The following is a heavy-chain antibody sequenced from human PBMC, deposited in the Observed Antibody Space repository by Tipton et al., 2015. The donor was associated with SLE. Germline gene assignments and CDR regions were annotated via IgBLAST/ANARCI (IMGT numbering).Heavy chain of an antibody. CDR2: IYYNGST. V-gene: IGHV4-31*03. Sequence: TLSLTCTVSNASINSVGYYWTWIRQHPGKALEWIGYIYYNGSTYYNPSLKSRATISADTSNNEFSLRLTSVTAADTAIYYCASPGGGSGSFDAFDIWGQGTMVTVSS. CDR3: ASPGGGSGSFDAFDI. J-gene: IGHJ3*02. CDR1: NASINSVGYY. D-gene: IGHD3-10*01.